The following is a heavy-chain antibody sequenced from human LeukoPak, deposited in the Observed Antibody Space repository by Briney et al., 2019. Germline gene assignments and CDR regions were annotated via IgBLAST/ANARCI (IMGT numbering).Heavy chain of an antibody. CDR1: GYTFNSYA. V-gene: IGHV3-23*01. CDR2: ISGSGTSA. Sequence: PGVSLTLSCTASGYTFNSYAMSWVRQAPGKGLEWVSGISGSGTSAYYADSVKGRFTISRDNSKNTLYLQMNSLRAEDTALYYCAKEPASGSCFDYWGQGTLVTVSS. D-gene: IGHD3-10*01. J-gene: IGHJ4*02. CDR3: AKEPASGSCFDY.